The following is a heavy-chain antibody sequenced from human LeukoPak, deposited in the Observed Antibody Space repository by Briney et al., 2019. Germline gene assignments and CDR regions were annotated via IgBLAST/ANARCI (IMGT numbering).Heavy chain of an antibody. J-gene: IGHJ4*02. CDR1: GFTFSNYW. Sequence: GGSLRLSCAASGFTFSNYWMSWVRQAPGKGLEWVASIHQHGNEKYFVDSVRGRFTISRDNAKNSLYLQMSSLRAEDTAVYYCATLNGPLFEYWGQGALVTVSS. V-gene: IGHV3-7*01. CDR2: IHQHGNEK. CDR3: ATLNGPLFEY. D-gene: IGHD2-8*01.